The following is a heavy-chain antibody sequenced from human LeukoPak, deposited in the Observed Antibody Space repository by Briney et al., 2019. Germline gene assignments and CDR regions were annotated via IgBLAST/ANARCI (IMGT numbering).Heavy chain of an antibody. D-gene: IGHD3-22*01. V-gene: IGHV3-30-3*01. CDR1: GFTFSSYA. CDR3: ARDVVTMILYYFDY. J-gene: IGHJ4*02. CDR2: ISYDGSNK. Sequence: QSGGSLRLSCAASGFTFSSYATHWVRQAPGKGLEWVAVISYDGSNKYYADSVKGRFTISRDNSKNTLYLQMNSLRAEDTAVYYCARDVVTMILYYFDYWGQGTLVTVSS.